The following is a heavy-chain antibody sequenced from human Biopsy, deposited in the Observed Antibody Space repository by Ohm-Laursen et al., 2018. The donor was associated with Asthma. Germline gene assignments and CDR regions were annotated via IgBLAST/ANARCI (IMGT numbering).Heavy chain of an antibody. Sequence: SLRLSCAASGFTFSSYAMHWVRQAPGKGLEWMAVISYDGSNKYYADSVKGRFTISRDNSKNTLYLQMNSLRAEDTAVYYCAKDKRYSGSYFDYWGQGTLVTVSS. CDR1: GFTFSSYA. CDR3: AKDKRYSGSYFDY. V-gene: IGHV3-30-3*01. D-gene: IGHD1-26*01. CDR2: ISYDGSNK. J-gene: IGHJ4*02.